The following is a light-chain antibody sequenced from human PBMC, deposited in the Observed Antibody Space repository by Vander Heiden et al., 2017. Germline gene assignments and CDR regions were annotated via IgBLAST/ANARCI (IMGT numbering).Light chain of an antibody. CDR1: QSVRSY. J-gene: IGKJ1*01. V-gene: IGKV3-11*01. CDR2: DAS. Sequence: EIVFTQSPATLSLSPGDRATLSCRASQSVRSYLAWYQHLPGQAPRLLIYDASNRATGIPARFSGGGSGTDFTLIISSLEPEDFAVYYCQQRITWPATFGQGTKVEIK. CDR3: QQRITWPAT.